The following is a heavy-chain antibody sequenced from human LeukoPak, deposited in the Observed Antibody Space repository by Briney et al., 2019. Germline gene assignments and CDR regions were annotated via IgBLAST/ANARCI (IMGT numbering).Heavy chain of an antibody. CDR2: ISSSSSYI. V-gene: IGHV3-21*01. Sequence: GGSPRLSCAASGLRFSSYAYGLSWVRQAPGKGLEWVSSISSSSSYIYYADSVKGRFTISRDNAKNSLYLQMNSLRAEDTAVYYCARVGYSSGWYYYYYMDVWGKGTTVTVSS. J-gene: IGHJ6*03. CDR1: GLRFSSYAYG. D-gene: IGHD6-19*01. CDR3: ARVGYSSGWYYYYYMDV.